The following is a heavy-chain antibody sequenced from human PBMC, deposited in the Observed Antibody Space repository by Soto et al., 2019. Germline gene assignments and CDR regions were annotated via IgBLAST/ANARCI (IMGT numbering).Heavy chain of an antibody. CDR2: IYYSGIT. V-gene: IGHV4-30-4*01. CDR3: ARYYDPGAKYYFDY. D-gene: IGHD3-22*01. J-gene: IGHJ4*02. Sequence: SETLSLTCTVSGGSISIADYYLSWIRQPPGKGLEWIAYIYYSGITYYNPSLKSRLTISLDTSKNQFSLKLTSVTAADTAVYYCARYYDPGAKYYFDYWGQGTLVTVSS. CDR1: GGSISIADYY.